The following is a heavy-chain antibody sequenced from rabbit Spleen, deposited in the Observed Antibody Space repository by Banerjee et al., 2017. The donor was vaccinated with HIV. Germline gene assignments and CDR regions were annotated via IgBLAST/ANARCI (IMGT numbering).Heavy chain of an antibody. D-gene: IGHD6-1*01. CDR1: GFSFSSSYW. V-gene: IGHV1S45*01. CDR2: IDGGSSGST. Sequence: QQQLEESGGDLVKPGASLTLTCTASGFSFSSSYWICWVRQAPGKGPEWIACIDGGSSGSTWNASWAKGRFTGSKTSSTTVTLQMTSLTAADTATYFCARGAYGSGHGYNLWGPGTLVTVS. J-gene: IGHJ4*01. CDR3: ARGAYGSGHGYNL.